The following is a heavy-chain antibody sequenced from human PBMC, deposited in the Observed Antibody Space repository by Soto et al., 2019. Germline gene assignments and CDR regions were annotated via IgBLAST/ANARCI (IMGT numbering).Heavy chain of an antibody. D-gene: IGHD3-3*01. CDR2: IYPGDSDT. CDR3: ERPSDFWSAYYPNYFDS. Sequence: PGESLKISCKASGYIFTRYWIGWVRQMPGKGLEWMGIIYPGDSDTRYSPSFQGQATISVDKSISTAYLQWSSLKASDTAMYYCERPSDFWSAYYPNYFDSLGQGTLVTVSS. J-gene: IGHJ4*02. CDR1: GYIFTRYW. V-gene: IGHV5-51*01.